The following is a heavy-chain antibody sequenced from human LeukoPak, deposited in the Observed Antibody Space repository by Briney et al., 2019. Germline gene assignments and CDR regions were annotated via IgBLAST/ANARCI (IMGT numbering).Heavy chain of an antibody. D-gene: IGHD3-22*01. CDR2: ISSSSSYI. Sequence: GGSLRLSCAASGFTFSSYSMNWVRQAPGRGLEWVSSISSSSSYIYYADSVKGRFTISRDNSKNTLYLQMNSLRAEDTAVYYCARAPYDSSGYYYSHFDYWGQGTLVTVS. CDR1: GFTFSSYS. V-gene: IGHV3-21*04. J-gene: IGHJ4*02. CDR3: ARAPYDSSGYYYSHFDY.